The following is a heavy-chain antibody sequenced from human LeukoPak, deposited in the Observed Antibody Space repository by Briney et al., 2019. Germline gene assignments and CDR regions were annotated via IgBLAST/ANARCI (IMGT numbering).Heavy chain of an antibody. Sequence: PSETLSLTCTVSGYSISSGYYWGWIRQPPGKGLEWIGSIYHSGSTYYNPSLKSRVTISVDTSKNQFSLKLSSVTAADTAVYYCARGFTMIVVVIGPFDYWGQGTLVTVSS. CDR1: GYSISSGYY. CDR3: ARGFTMIVVVIGPFDY. J-gene: IGHJ4*02. D-gene: IGHD3-22*01. CDR2: IYHSGST. V-gene: IGHV4-38-2*02.